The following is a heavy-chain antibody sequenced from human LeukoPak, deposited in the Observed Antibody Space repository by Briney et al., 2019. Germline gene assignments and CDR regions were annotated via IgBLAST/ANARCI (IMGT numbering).Heavy chain of an antibody. CDR3: ARGRPGDYVWGSYRFPHPPDY. CDR2: IYPGDSGT. J-gene: IGHJ4*02. V-gene: IGHV5-51*01. Sequence: GESLKISCKGSGYSFTSYWIGWVRQMPGKGLEWMGIIYPGDSGTRYSPSFQGQVTISADKSISTAYLQWSSLKASDTAMYYCARGRPGDYVWGSYRFPHPPDYWGQGTLVTVSS. D-gene: IGHD3-16*02. CDR1: GYSFTSYW.